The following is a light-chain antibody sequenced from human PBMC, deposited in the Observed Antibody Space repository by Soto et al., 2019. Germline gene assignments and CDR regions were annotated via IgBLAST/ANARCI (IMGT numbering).Light chain of an antibody. CDR1: SSNIGAGYD. CDR2: GNT. J-gene: IGLJ2*01. Sequence: QSVLTQPPSVSGAPGQRVTISGTGSSSNIGAGYDVHWYQQLPGRAPKLLIYGNTNRPSGVPDRFSGSKSGTSASLAITGLQAEDEADYSCLSFDSSLSVVFGGGTKVTVL. V-gene: IGLV1-40*01. CDR3: LSFDSSLSVV.